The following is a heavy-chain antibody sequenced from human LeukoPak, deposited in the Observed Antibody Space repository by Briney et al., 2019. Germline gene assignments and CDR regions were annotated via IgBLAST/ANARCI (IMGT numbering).Heavy chain of an antibody. Sequence: PSETLSLTCTVSGGSINSYYWSWIRQPPGKGLEWIGYIYYSGSTNYNPSLKSRVTISVDTSKNQFSLKLSSVTAADTAVYYCARKDGRDSSGYYTYFDYWGQGTLVTVSS. CDR1: GGSINSYY. V-gene: IGHV4-59*01. CDR3: ARKDGRDSSGYYTYFDY. CDR2: IYYSGST. D-gene: IGHD3-22*01. J-gene: IGHJ4*02.